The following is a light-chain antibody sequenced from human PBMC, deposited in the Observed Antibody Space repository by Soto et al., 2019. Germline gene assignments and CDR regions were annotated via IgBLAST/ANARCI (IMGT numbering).Light chain of an antibody. V-gene: IGLV2-8*01. Sequence: QSALTHPPSASGSPGQSVTISCTGTSSDVGGYKYVSWYQQHPGKAPKLLIYEVSKRPSGVPDRFSGSKSGNTASLTVSGLQAADEADYSCISYAGSYNWVFGGGTTLTVL. CDR3: ISYAGSYNWV. CDR1: SSDVGGYKY. J-gene: IGLJ3*02. CDR2: EVS.